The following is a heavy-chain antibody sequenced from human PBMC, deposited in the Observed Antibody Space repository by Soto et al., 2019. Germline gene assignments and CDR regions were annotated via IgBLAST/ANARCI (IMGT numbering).Heavy chain of an antibody. CDR2: IIPILGIA. CDR3: ARAIAAAGTEYYGMDV. J-gene: IGHJ6*02. CDR1: GGTFSSYT. D-gene: IGHD6-13*01. Sequence: QVQLVQSGAEVKKPGSSVKVSCKASGGTFSSYTICWVRQAPGQGLEWMGRIIPILGIANYAQKFQGRVTITADKSTSTAYMELSSLRSEDTAVYYCARAIAAAGTEYYGMDVWGQGTTVTVSS. V-gene: IGHV1-69*02.